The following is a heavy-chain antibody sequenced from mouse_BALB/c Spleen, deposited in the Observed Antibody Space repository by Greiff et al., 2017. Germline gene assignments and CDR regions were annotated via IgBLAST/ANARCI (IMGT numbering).Heavy chain of an antibody. J-gene: IGHJ4*01. D-gene: IGHD2-1*01. CDR2: ISSGGGNT. CDR1: GFTFSSYT. CDR3: ARIYYGNYYYAMDY. V-gene: IGHV5-9*03. Sequence: EVHLVESGGGLVKPGGSLKLSCAASGFTFSSYTMSWVRQTPEKRLEWVATISSGGGNTYYPDSVKGRFTISRDNAKNNLYLQMSSLRSEDTALYYCARIYYGNYYYAMDYWGQGTSVTVSS.